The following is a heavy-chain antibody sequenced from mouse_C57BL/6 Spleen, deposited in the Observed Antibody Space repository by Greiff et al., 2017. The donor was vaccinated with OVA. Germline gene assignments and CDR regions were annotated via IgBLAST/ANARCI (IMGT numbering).Heavy chain of an antibody. Sequence: EVQLQQSGPELVKPGASVKISCKASGYSFTDYYMNWVKQSNGKSLEWIGEINPNYGTTSYNQKFKGKATLTVDQSSSTAYMQLNSLTSEDSAVDYCARYEGVTVVATRYFDVWGTGTTVTVSS. V-gene: IGHV1-39*01. CDR3: ARYEGVTVVATRYFDV. CDR1: GYSFTDYY. CDR2: INPNYGTT. J-gene: IGHJ1*03. D-gene: IGHD1-1*01.